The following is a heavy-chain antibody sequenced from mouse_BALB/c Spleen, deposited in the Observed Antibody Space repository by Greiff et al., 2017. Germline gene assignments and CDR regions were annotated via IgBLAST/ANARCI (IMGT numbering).Heavy chain of an antibody. D-gene: IGHD2-1*01. J-gene: IGHJ3*01. Sequence: EVKLMESGGGLVQPGGSLRLSCATSGFTFTDYYMSWVRQPPGKALEWLGFIRNKANGYTTEYSASVKGRFTISRDNSQSILYLQMNTLRAEDSATYYCARDGGNFEAYWGQGTLVTVSA. CDR2: IRNKANGYTT. CDR3: ARDGGNFEAY. V-gene: IGHV7-3*02. CDR1: GFTFTDYY.